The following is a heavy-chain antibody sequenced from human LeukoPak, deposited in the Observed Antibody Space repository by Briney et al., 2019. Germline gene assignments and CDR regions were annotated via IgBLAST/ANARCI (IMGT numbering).Heavy chain of an antibody. Sequence: QPGGSLRLSCAASGFTFSSYGMHWVRQAPGKGLEWAAVISYDGSNKYYADSVKGRFTISRDNSKNTLYLQMNSLRAEDTAVYYCAKDRDIVVVPAASFFDYWGQGTLVTVSS. CDR1: GFTFSSYG. CDR2: ISYDGSNK. D-gene: IGHD2-2*01. J-gene: IGHJ4*02. CDR3: AKDRDIVVVPAASFFDY. V-gene: IGHV3-30*18.